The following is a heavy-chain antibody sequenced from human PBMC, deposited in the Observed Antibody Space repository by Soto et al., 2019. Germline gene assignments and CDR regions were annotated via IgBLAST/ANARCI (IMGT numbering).Heavy chain of an antibody. V-gene: IGHV3-48*03. CDR1: GFSFSNYE. CDR2: ISSGGDTI. CDR3: ARDRAAGGY. J-gene: IGHJ4*02. Sequence: GGSLRLSCAASGFSFSNYEMNWVRQAPGKGLEWVAYISSGGDTIHYADSVRGRFTASRDNARNSLSLQMNTLRVEDTALYYCARDRAAGGYWGQGTLVTVSS. D-gene: IGHD6-13*01.